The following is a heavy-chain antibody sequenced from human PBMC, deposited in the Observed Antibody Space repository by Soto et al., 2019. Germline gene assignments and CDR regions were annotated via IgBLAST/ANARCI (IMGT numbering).Heavy chain of an antibody. CDR2: IYYSGST. Sequence: SETLSLTCTVSGGSISSYYWSWIRQPPGKGLEWIGYIYYSGSTNYNPSLKSRVTISVDTSKNQFSLKLSSVTAADTAVYYCARVGREGQLGIYYFDYWGQGTLVTVSS. CDR1: GGSISSYY. J-gene: IGHJ4*02. V-gene: IGHV4-59*01. CDR3: ARVGREGQLGIYYFDY. D-gene: IGHD6-6*01.